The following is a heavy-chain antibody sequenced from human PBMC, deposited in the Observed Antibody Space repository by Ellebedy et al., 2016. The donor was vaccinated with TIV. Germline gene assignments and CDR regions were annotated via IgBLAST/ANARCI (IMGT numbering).Heavy chain of an antibody. J-gene: IGHJ4*02. Sequence: GESLKISCAASGFTFSSYSMNWVRQAPGKGLEWVSAISGSGGSTYYADSVKGRFTISRDNAKNSLYLQMNSLRAEDTAVYYCAKEGGFGEFHYYFDYWGQGTLVTVSS. CDR1: GFTFSSYS. D-gene: IGHD3-10*01. CDR3: AKEGGFGEFHYYFDY. V-gene: IGHV3-23*01. CDR2: ISGSGGST.